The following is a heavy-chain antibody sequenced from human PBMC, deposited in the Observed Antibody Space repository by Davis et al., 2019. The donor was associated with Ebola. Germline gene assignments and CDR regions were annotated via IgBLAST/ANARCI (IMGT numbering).Heavy chain of an antibody. CDR2: IYYSGST. J-gene: IGHJ6*04. Sequence: MPSETLSLTCTVSGGSISSSSYYWGWIRQPPGKGLEWIGSIYYSGSTYYNPSLKSRVTISVDTSKNQFSLKLSSVTATDTAVYYCARSDRCSSTSCLYYYYYGMDVWGKGTTVTVSS. CDR1: GGSISSSSYY. CDR3: ARSDRCSSTSCLYYYYYGMDV. V-gene: IGHV4-39*01. D-gene: IGHD2-2*01.